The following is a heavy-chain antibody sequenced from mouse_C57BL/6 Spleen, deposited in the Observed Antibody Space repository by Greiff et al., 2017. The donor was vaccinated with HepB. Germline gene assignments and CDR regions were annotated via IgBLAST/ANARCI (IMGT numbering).Heavy chain of an antibody. CDR1: GYTFTSYG. D-gene: IGHD1-1*01. V-gene: IGHV1-81*01. Sequence: QVHVKQSGAELARPGASVKLSCKASGYTFTSYGISWVKQRTGQGLEWIGEIYPRSGNTYYNEKFKGKATLTADKSSSTAYMELRSLTSEDSAVYFCANYGSSYLDYWGQGTTLTVSS. CDR3: ANYGSSYLDY. CDR2: IYPRSGNT. J-gene: IGHJ2*01.